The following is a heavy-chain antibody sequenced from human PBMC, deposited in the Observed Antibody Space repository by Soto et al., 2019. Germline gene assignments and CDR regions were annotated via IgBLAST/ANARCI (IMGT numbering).Heavy chain of an antibody. CDR2: LSAGGTSA. J-gene: IGHJ4*02. D-gene: IGHD4-17*01. Sequence: VQLLESGGDLVQPGGSLRLSCAASGFTFSSYAMSWVRRAPGKGLEWVSALSAGGTSAYYTVSVEGRFTISRDNSKNILYLQMNSLKADDTAVYYCARGTYGDYDFWGQGTLVTVSS. CDR1: GFTFSSYA. V-gene: IGHV3-23*01. CDR3: ARGTYGDYDF.